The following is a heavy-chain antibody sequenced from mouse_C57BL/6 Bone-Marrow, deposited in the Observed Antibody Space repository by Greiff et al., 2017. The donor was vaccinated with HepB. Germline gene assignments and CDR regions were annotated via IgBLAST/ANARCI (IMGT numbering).Heavy chain of an antibody. CDR1: GYTFTSYW. J-gene: IGHJ4*01. D-gene: IGHD1-1*02. CDR2: IDPSDSET. V-gene: IGHV1-52*01. CDR3: ARQALWDAMDY. Sequence: QVQLQQPGAELVRPGSSVKLSCKASGYTFTSYWMHWVKQRPIQGLEWIGNIDPSDSETHYNQKFKDKATLTVDKSSSTAYMQLSSLTSEDSAVYYCARQALWDAMDYWGQGTSVTISS.